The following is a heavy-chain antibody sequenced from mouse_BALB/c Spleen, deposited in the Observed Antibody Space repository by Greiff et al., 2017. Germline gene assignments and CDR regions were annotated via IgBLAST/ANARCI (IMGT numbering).Heavy chain of an antibody. CDR1: GYTFTDYE. J-gene: IGHJ4*01. Sequence: VQLVESGAELVRPGASVTLSCKASGYTFTDYEMHWVKQTPVHGLEWIGAIDPETGGTAYNQKFKGKATLTADKSSSTAYMELRSLTSEDSAVYYCTRPEGWRGGDYYAMDYWGQGTTGTVSS. CDR2: IDPETGGT. V-gene: IGHV1-15*01. D-gene: IGHD1-1*02. CDR3: TRPEGWRGGDYYAMDY.